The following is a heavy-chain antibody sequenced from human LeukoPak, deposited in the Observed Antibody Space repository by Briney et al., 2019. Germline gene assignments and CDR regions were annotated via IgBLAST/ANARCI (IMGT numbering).Heavy chain of an antibody. Sequence: SQTLSLTCAISGDSVSGSSVAWNWIRQSPSRGLEWLGRTYYRSKWLVDYAESLKGRITINADTSKNQLSLQLHSMTPEDTAIYYCTRFYDTNSFDYWGQGTLVTVSS. CDR3: TRFYDTNSFDY. J-gene: IGHJ4*02. CDR1: GDSVSGSSVA. CDR2: TYYRSKWLV. D-gene: IGHD3-16*01. V-gene: IGHV6-1*01.